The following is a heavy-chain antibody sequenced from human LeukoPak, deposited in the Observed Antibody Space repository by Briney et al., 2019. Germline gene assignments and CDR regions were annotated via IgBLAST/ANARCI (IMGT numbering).Heavy chain of an antibody. J-gene: IGHJ4*02. D-gene: IGHD6-19*01. CDR2: FSSSSSYI. V-gene: IGHV3-21*01. Sequence: PGGPLRLSCAASGFTFSRYSMNWVRQAPGKGLEWVSSFSSSSSYIYYADSVEGRFTVSRDNAKNSLYLQMNSLRAEDTAVCYCARVAEDSSGWYGWDPYYFDYWGQGTLVTVSS. CDR1: GFTFSRYS. CDR3: ARVAEDSSGWYGWDPYYFDY.